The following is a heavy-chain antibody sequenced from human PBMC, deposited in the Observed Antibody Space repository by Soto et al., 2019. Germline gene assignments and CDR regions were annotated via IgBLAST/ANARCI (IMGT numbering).Heavy chain of an antibody. D-gene: IGHD4-17*01. CDR2: IYHSGST. Sequence: SDALSLTSAVSGYSISSGYYWGLIRQPPGKGLEWIGSIYHSGSTYYNPSLKSRVTISVDTSKNQFSLKLSSVTAADTAVYYCARDDYGDYPDYYYYYGMDVWGQGTTVTVSS. V-gene: IGHV4-38-2*02. J-gene: IGHJ6*02. CDR3: ARDDYGDYPDYYYYYGMDV. CDR1: GYSISSGYY.